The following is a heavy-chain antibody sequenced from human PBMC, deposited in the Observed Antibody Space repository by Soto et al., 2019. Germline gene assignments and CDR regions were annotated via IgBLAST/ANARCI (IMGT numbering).Heavy chain of an antibody. CDR1: GFTFSSYS. V-gene: IGHV3-48*01. CDR3: ARGGLYGDYDPFGY. D-gene: IGHD4-17*01. J-gene: IGHJ4*02. CDR2: ISYSSSRI. Sequence: HPGGSLRLSCAASGFTFSSYSMNWVRQAPGKGLEWVSYISYSSSRIYYADSVKGRFTISRDNAKNSLYLQMNSLRAEDTAVYYCARGGLYGDYDPFGYWGQGTLVTVSS.